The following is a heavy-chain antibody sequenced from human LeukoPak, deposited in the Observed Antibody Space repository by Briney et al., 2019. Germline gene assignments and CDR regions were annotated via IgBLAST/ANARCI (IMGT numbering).Heavy chain of an antibody. CDR3: AKVGGSYSTFDY. Sequence: SETLSLTCTVYCGSFSDYYWSWIRQPPGQGLEWIGVITHIGNTSYNPSLSGRVTISLGMCNTHFSLKLSSLTAADTAVYYCAKVGGSYSTFDYWGQGTLVTVSS. CDR1: CGSFSDYY. J-gene: IGHJ4*02. V-gene: IGHV4-34*01. D-gene: IGHD1-26*01. CDR2: ITHIGNT.